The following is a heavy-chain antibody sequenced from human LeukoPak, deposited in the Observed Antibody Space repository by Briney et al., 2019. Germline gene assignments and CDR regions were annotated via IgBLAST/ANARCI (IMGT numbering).Heavy chain of an antibody. D-gene: IGHD3-10*01. J-gene: IGHJ4*02. CDR2: IYTSGST. Sequence: PSETLSLTCTVSGGSISNDYWSWIRQAAAKELEWMGRIYTSGSTNYNPSLKSRVTISLDKSKKQFSLKLNSVTAADTAVYYCARGGTYGSGRNQHTTLDYWGQGTPVTVSS. CDR3: ARGGTYGSGRNQHTTLDY. V-gene: IGHV4-4*07. CDR1: GGSISNDY.